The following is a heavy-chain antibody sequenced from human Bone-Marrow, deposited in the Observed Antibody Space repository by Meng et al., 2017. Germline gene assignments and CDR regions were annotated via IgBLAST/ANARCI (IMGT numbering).Heavy chain of an antibody. J-gene: IGHJ3*01. Sequence: GGSLRLSCAASGFTFSSYEMNWVRRAQGKGLEWVSYISSSGTTIYYADSVKGRFTISSDNAKNTLYLQMKSLIAEDTALYYCANNFKVGGTYWGQGTMVTVS. D-gene: IGHD1-14*01. CDR2: ISSSGTTI. V-gene: IGHV3-48*03. CDR1: GFTFSSYE. CDR3: ANNFKVGGTY.